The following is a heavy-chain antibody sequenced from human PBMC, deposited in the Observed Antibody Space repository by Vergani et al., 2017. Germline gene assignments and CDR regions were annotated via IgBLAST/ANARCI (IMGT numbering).Heavy chain of an antibody. CDR3: AADRARGPYYMDV. V-gene: IGHV1-58*02. Sequence: QLVQSGAEVKKPGASVKVSCKASGYTFTSYAMHWVRQAPGQGLEWIGWIVVGSGNTNYAQKFQERVTITRDMSTSTAYMELSSLRSEDTAVYYCAADRARGPYYMDVWGKGTTVTVSS. J-gene: IGHJ6*03. D-gene: IGHD1-26*01. CDR2: IVVGSGNT. CDR1: GYTFTSYA.